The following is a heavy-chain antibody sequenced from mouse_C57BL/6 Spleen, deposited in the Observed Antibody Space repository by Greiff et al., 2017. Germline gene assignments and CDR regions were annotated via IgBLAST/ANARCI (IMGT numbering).Heavy chain of an antibody. D-gene: IGHD1-1*01. Sequence: VQLQQPGAELVMPGASVKLSCEASGYTFTSYWMHWVKQRPGQGLEWIGEIDPSDSYTNYNQKFKGKSTLTVDKSSSTAYMQLSSLTSEDSAVYYCARSGYGSPLDYWGQGTTLTVSS. V-gene: IGHV1-69*01. CDR1: GYTFTSYW. J-gene: IGHJ2*01. CDR2: IDPSDSYT. CDR3: ARSGYGSPLDY.